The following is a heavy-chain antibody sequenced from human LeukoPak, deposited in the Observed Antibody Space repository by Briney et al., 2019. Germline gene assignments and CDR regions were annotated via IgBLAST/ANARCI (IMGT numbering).Heavy chain of an antibody. CDR2: INHSGST. Sequence: SETLSLNCAVYGGSFSGYYWSWLRQPPGKGLEWIGEINHSGSTNYNPSLKSRVTISVDTSKNQFSLKLSSVTAADTAVYYCARAPHQRNYYGSGSYSYWGQGTLVTVSS. V-gene: IGHV4-34*01. D-gene: IGHD3-10*01. CDR3: ARAPHQRNYYGSGSYSY. J-gene: IGHJ4*02. CDR1: GGSFSGYY.